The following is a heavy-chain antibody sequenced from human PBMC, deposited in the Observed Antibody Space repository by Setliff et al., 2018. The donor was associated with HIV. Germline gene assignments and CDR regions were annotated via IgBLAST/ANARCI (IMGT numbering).Heavy chain of an antibody. J-gene: IGHJ3*02. CDR2: IFYSGIT. Sequence: SETLSLTCTVSGGSISSHYWSWIRQPPGKGLEWIGSIFYSGITYYNPSLKSRVTISVDTSKNQFSLNLTSVTAADTAVYYCARSKTFYDFWGGYYTHGAFKIWGLGTMVTVSS. CDR1: GGSISSHY. V-gene: IGHV4-59*11. CDR3: ARSKTFYDFWGGYYTHGAFKI. D-gene: IGHD3-3*01.